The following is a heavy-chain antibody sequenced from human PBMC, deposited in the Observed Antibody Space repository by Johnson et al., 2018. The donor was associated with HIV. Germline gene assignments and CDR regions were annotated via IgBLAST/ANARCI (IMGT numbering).Heavy chain of an antibody. J-gene: IGHJ3*01. D-gene: IGHD4-23*01. CDR2: IGSAGDT. Sequence: VQLVESGGGLVPPGGSLRLSCAASGFTFSDYDMHWVRQATGEGLEWVSAIGSAGDTYYPGSVKGRFTIPRENAKNSLYLQMNSLRAGDTAVYYCARGPSVVTLHAFDLWGQGTLVTVSS. CDR3: ARGPSVVTLHAFDL. V-gene: IGHV3-13*01. CDR1: GFTFSDYD.